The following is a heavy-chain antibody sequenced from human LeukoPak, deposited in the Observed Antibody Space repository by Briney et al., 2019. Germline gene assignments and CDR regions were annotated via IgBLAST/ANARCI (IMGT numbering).Heavy chain of an antibody. Sequence: TGGSLRLSCAASGFAFNGHGMNWVRQAPGKGLEWVSYISSSSSNIYSADFVKGRFSISRDNAKNSVYLQMNSLRDEDTAVYYCVSQYCGGGSCFSHWGQGTLVTVSS. J-gene: IGHJ4*02. D-gene: IGHD2-15*01. CDR1: GFAFNGHG. CDR3: VSQYCGGGSCFSH. V-gene: IGHV3-48*02. CDR2: ISSSSSNI.